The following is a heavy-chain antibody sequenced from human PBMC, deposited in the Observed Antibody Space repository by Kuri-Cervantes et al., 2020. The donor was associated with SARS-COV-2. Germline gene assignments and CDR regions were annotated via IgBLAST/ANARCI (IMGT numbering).Heavy chain of an antibody. Sequence: GSLRLSCTVSGGSISSSSYYWGWIRQPPGKGLEWIGSIYYSGSTYYNPSLKSRVTMSVDTSKNQFSLKLRSVTAADTAIYYCARGKWLVGDYYYYMDVWGKGTTVTVSS. CDR2: IYYSGST. CDR1: GGSISSSSYY. D-gene: IGHD6-19*01. CDR3: ARGKWLVGDYYYYMDV. V-gene: IGHV4-39*07. J-gene: IGHJ6*03.